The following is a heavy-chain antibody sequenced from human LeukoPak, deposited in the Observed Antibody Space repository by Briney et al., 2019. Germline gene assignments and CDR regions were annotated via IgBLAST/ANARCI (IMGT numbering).Heavy chain of an antibody. J-gene: IGHJ6*03. D-gene: IGHD3-10*01. CDR2: ISGSGSDT. V-gene: IGHV3-23*01. CDR1: GFTFSSSA. CDR3: AKGRGGNYLDV. Sequence: GGSLRLSCADSGFTFSSSAVNWVRQAPGKGLEWVSTISGSGSDTYYADSVKGRFTISRDNSKSTVYLQVNSLRPEDTAVYYCAKGRGGNYLDVWGKGTTVTVSS.